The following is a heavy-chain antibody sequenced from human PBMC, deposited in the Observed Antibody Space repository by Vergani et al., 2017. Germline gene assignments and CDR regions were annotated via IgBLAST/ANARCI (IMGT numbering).Heavy chain of an antibody. J-gene: IGHJ4*02. CDR2: ISGSGGST. D-gene: IGHD3-9*01. CDR3: ANPGVDYDILTGYYMAYYFDY. CDR1: GFTFSSYA. Sequence: EVQLLESGGGLVQPGGSLRLSCAASGFTFSSYAMSWVRQAPGKGLEWVSAISGSGGSTYYADSVKGRFTISRDNSKNTLYLQMNSLRAEDTAVYYCANPGVDYDILTGYYMAYYFDYWGQGTLVTVSS. V-gene: IGHV3-23*01.